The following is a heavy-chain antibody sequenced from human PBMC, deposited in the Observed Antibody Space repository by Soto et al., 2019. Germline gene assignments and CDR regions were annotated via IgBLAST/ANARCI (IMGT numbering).Heavy chain of an antibody. J-gene: IGHJ5*01. V-gene: IGHV1-8*02. CDR2: MNPNSGNT. CDR3: TRAYGAETFDF. Sequence: ASVKVSCKASGYTFNNYDIHWVRQAPGHGLEWMGWMNPNSGNTGYAQNFRGRVTMTQDTAIGTAYMELSSLRSDDTATYYCTRAYGAETFDFWGQGTRVTVSS. CDR1: GYTFNNYD. D-gene: IGHD3-10*01.